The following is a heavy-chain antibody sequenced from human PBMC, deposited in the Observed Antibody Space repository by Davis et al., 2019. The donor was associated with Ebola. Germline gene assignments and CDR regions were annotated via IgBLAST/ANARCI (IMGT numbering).Heavy chain of an antibody. CDR1: GYTFTSYA. CDR3: ARDHRYYYDSSGYPSAY. D-gene: IGHD3-22*01. J-gene: IGHJ4*02. V-gene: IGHV1-3*01. CDR2: INAGNGNT. Sequence: AASVKVSCKASGYTFTSYAMHWVRQAPGQRLEWMGWINAGNGNTKYSQKFQGRVTITRDTSASTAYMELSSLRSEDTAVYYCARDHRYYYDSSGYPSAYWGQGTLVTVSS.